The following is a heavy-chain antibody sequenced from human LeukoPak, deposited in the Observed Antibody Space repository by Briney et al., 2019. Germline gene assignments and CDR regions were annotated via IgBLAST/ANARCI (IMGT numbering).Heavy chain of an antibody. J-gene: IGHJ4*02. D-gene: IGHD5-12*01. CDR1: GGSINSGNDY. CDR2: IYTSGST. Sequence: PSETLSLTCTVSGGSINSGNDYWSWIRQPAGKELEWIGRIYTSGSTNYNPSLKSRVTISVDTSKNQFSLKLSSVTAADTAVYYCARGGYDHFDYWGQGTLVTVSS. CDR3: ARGGYDHFDY. V-gene: IGHV4-61*02.